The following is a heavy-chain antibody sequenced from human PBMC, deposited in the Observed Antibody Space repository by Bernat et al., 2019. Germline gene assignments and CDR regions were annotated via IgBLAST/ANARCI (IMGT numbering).Heavy chain of an antibody. CDR2: INHSGSP. V-gene: IGHV4-34*01. D-gene: IGHD6-19*01. J-gene: IGHJ4*02. CDR1: GGSFSGYY. Sequence: QVQLQQWGAGLLKPSETLSLTCAVYGGSFSGYYWSWIRQPPGKGLEWIGEINHSGSPNSTPSLKSRVTISVDTSKNQFCLKLSSVTAADTAVYYCARGSGWYRAAYYFDYWGQGTLVTVSS. CDR3: ARGSGWYRAAYYFDY.